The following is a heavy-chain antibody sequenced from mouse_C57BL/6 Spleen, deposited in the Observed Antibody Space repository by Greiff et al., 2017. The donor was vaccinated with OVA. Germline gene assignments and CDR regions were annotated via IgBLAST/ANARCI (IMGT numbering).Heavy chain of an antibody. Sequence: QVQLQQSGAELMKPGASVKLSCKATGYTFTGYWIEWVKQRPGHGLEWIGEILPGSGSTYYNEKFKGKATFTADTSSNTAYMQLSSLTTEDSAIYYCARLGSKGAMDYWGQGTSVTVSS. CDR1: GYTFTGYW. CDR3: ARLGSKGAMDY. D-gene: IGHD6-1*01. J-gene: IGHJ4*01. V-gene: IGHV1-9*01. CDR2: ILPGSGST.